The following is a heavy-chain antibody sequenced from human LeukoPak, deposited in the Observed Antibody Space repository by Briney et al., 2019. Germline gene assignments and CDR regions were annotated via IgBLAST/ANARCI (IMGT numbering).Heavy chain of an antibody. D-gene: IGHD3-3*01. V-gene: IGHV5-51*01. J-gene: IGHJ4*02. Sequence: GESLKISCENSGFTFTNYWIGWVRQMPGKGLEWMGIIYPYDSDTRYSPSFQGQVTISADKSINTAYLQWSTLKASDTAIYYCARRHYSFWSGFYPHGPYFDSWGQGTLVTVSS. CDR1: GFTFTNYW. CDR3: ARRHYSFWSGFYPHGPYFDS. CDR2: IYPYDSDT.